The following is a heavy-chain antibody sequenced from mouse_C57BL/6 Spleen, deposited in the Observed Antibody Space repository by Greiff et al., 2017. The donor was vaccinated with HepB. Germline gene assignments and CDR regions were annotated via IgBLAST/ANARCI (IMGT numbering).Heavy chain of an antibody. J-gene: IGHJ2*01. V-gene: IGHV1-55*01. D-gene: IGHD1-1*01. CDR1: GYTFTSYW. Sequence: VQLQQSGAELVKPGASVKMSCKASGYTFTSYWITWVKQRPGQGLEWIGDIYPGSGSTNYNEKFKSKATLTVDTSSSTAYMQLSSLTSEDSAVYYCDRGYYGSSGGYWGQGTTLTVSS. CDR2: IYPGSGST. CDR3: DRGYYGSSGGY.